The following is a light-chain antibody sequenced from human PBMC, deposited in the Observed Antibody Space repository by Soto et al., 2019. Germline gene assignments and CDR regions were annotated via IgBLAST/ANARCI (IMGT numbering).Light chain of an antibody. CDR1: QSVSSSY. CDR2: GAS. V-gene: IGKV3-20*01. CDR3: QQYGSSPRN. J-gene: IGKJ2*01. Sequence: EIVLTQSPGTLSLSPGERATLSCRASQSVSSSYLAWYQQKPGQAPRLLIFGASSRATGIPDRFSGSGSGTDCPLTISRLEPEDFAVYYCQQYGSSPRNFGQGTKLEIK.